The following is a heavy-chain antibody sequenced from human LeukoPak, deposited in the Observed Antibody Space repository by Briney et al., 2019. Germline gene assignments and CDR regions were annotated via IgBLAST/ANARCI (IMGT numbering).Heavy chain of an antibody. Sequence: SETLSLTCTVSGGSISSSSYYWGWIRQPPGKGLEWIGSIYYSGSTYYNPSLKSRVTISVDTSKNQFSLKLSSVTAADTAVYYCARVRGGGLTTGSTTTFDYWGQGTLVTVSS. CDR2: IYYSGST. CDR3: ARVRGGGLTTGSTTTFDY. V-gene: IGHV4-39*07. D-gene: IGHD3-9*01. J-gene: IGHJ4*02. CDR1: GGSISSSSYY.